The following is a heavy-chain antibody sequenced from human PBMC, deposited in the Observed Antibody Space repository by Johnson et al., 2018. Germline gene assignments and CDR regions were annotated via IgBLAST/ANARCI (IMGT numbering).Heavy chain of an antibody. J-gene: IGHJ6*02. V-gene: IGHV3-15*01. Sequence: VQLVESGGGVVKPGGSLRLSCAASGFTFSNAWMSWVRQAPGKGLEWVGRINSKTDGGTTDYAAPVKGRLTISREDSKNTLYLEMNSLKTEDTAGYYCTTGKIGSYGMDVWGQGTTVTVSS. CDR3: TTGKIGSYGMDV. D-gene: IGHD6-25*01. CDR2: INSKTDGGTT. CDR1: GFTFSNAW.